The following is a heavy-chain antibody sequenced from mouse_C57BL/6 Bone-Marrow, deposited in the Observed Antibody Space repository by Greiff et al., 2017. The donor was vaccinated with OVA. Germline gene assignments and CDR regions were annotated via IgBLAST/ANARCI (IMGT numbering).Heavy chain of an antibody. Sequence: VQLQQSGPELVKPGASVKMSCKASGYTFTDYNMHWVKQSHGKSLEWIGYINPNNGGTSYNQKFKGKATLTVNKSSSTAYMELRSLTSEDSAVYYCARAVITSSYWYFDVWGTGTTVTVSS. CDR2: INPNNGGT. CDR1: GYTFTDYN. J-gene: IGHJ1*03. V-gene: IGHV1-22*01. D-gene: IGHD1-1*01. CDR3: ARAVITSSYWYFDV.